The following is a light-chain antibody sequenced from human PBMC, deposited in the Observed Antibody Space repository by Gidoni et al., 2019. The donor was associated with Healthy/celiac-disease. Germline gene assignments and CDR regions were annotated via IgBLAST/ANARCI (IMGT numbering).Light chain of an antibody. CDR2: AAS. CDR1: QSISSY. CDR3: QQSYSTLFT. V-gene: IGKV1-39*01. J-gene: IGKJ4*01. Sequence: DIQMTQSPSSLSASVRDRVTITCRASQSISSYLNWYQQKPGKAPKLLIYAASSLQSGVPSRFSGSGSGTDFTLTISSLQPEDFATYYCQQSYSTLFTFGGGTKVEIK.